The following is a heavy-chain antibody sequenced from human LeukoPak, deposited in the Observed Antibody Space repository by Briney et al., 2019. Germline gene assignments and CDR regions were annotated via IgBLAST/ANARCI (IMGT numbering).Heavy chain of an antibody. CDR2: ISSSGSTI. CDR1: GFTFSSYE. V-gene: IGHV3-48*03. J-gene: IGHJ4*02. Sequence: GGSLRLSCAASGFTFSSYEMSWVRQAPGKGLEWVSYISSSGSTIYYADSVKGRFTISRDNAKNSLYLQMNSLRAEDTAVYYCARDRPGSGYYYFDYWGQGTLVTVSS. D-gene: IGHD3-22*01. CDR3: ARDRPGSGYYYFDY.